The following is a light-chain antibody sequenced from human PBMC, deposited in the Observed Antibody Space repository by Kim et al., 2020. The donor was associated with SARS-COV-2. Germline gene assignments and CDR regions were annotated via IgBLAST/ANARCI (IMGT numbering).Light chain of an antibody. Sequence: GKRLPTPCTGSSSNTGAGYDVHWYQQLPGTAPTLLIYGNSNRPSGVPDRFSGSKSGTSASLAITGLQAEDEADYYCQSYDSSLRGVFGGGTQLTVL. CDR1: SSNTGAGYD. CDR3: QSYDSSLRGV. CDR2: GNS. J-gene: IGLJ2*01. V-gene: IGLV1-40*01.